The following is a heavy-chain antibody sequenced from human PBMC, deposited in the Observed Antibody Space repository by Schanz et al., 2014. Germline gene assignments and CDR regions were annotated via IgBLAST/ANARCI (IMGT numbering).Heavy chain of an antibody. CDR1: GITFSDYA. V-gene: IGHV3-23*01. CDR2: IASGGSHT. J-gene: IGHJ6*02. D-gene: IGHD2-15*01. Sequence: EVQLLESGGALEQPGGSLRLSCAASGITFSDYAMSWVRQAPGKGLEWVSTIASGGSHTFYADSVTGRFTISGDNSKSTAVLQMNSLRVDDTAVYYCAKIWKAHHLTCSPGCSDGMDVWGQGTTV. CDR3: AKIWKAHHLTCSPGCSDGMDV.